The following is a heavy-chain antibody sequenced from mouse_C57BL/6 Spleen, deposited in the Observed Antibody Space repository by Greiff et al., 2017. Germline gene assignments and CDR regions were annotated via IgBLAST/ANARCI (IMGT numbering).Heavy chain of an antibody. V-gene: IGHV1-52*01. CDR2: IDPSDSET. Sequence: QVQLKQPGAELVRPGSSVKLSCKASGYTFTSYWMHWVKQRPIQGLEWIGNIDPSDSETHYNQKFKDKATLTVDKSSSTAYMQLSSLTSEDSAVYYCARTYYGSSFDVWGTGTTVTVSS. CDR3: ARTYYGSSFDV. D-gene: IGHD1-1*01. J-gene: IGHJ1*03. CDR1: GYTFTSYW.